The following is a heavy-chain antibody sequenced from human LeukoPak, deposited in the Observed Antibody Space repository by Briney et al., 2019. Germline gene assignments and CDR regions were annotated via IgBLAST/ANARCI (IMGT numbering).Heavy chain of an antibody. CDR2: IIPILGIA. CDR3: AREGGSSGWYPDY. D-gene: IGHD6-19*01. J-gene: IGHJ4*02. CDR1: GGTFSSYA. V-gene: IGHV1-69*04. Sequence: RASVKVSCKASGGTFSSYAISWVRQAPGQGLEWMGRIIPILGIANYAQKFQGRVTITADKSTSTAYMELSSLRSEDTAVYYCAREGGSSGWYPDYWGQGTLVTVSS.